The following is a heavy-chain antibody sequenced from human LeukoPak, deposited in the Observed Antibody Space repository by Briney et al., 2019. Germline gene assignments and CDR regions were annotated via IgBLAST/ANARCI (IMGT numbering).Heavy chain of an antibody. J-gene: IGHJ4*02. Sequence: SETLSLTCTVSGGSISSYFWSWVRQPPGKGLEWIGYIYYSGSTKYNPSLKSRVTISLDTPKNQFSLKLSSVTAADTAVYYCARGSAMHFDYWGQGTLVTVSS. CDR2: IYYSGST. CDR1: GGSISSYF. V-gene: IGHV4-59*01. CDR3: ARGSAMHFDY.